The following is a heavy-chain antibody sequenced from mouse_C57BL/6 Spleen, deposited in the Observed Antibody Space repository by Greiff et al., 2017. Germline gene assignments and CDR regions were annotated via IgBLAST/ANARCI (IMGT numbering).Heavy chain of an antibody. CDR1: GYTFTEYT. D-gene: IGHD2-3*01. CDR2: FYPGSGSI. CDR3: ARHEGGGYYVDYAMDD. Sequence: QVQLKQSGAELVKPGASVKLSCKASGYTFTEYTIHWVKQRSGQGLEWIGWFYPGSGSIKYNEKFKDKATLTADKSSSTVYMELSRMTSEDSAVYCCARHEGGGYYVDYAMDDWGKGTSVTVSS. J-gene: IGHJ4*01. V-gene: IGHV1-62-2*01.